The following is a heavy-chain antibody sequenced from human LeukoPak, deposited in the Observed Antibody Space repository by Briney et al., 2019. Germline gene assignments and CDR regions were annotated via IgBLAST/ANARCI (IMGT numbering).Heavy chain of an antibody. CDR2: INTNTGNP. CDR1: GGTFSSYA. Sequence: GASVKVSCKASGGTFSSYAISWVRQAPGQGLEWMGWINTNTGNPTYAQGFTGRFVFSLDTSVSTAYLQISSLKAEDTALYYCVRGRMATILNYWGQGTLVTVSS. V-gene: IGHV7-4-1*02. J-gene: IGHJ4*02. D-gene: IGHD5-24*01. CDR3: VRGRMATILNY.